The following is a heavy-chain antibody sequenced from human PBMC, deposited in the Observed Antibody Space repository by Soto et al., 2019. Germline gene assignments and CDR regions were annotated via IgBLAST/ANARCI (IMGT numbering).Heavy chain of an antibody. Sequence: GGSLRLSCAASGFTFSSYAMSWVRQAPGKGLEWVSAISGSGGSTYYADSVKGRFTISRDNSKNTLYLQMNSLRAEDTAVYYCAKHPGDSSGWYIDYWGQGTLVTVSS. CDR1: GFTFSSYA. CDR3: AKHPGDSSGWYIDY. J-gene: IGHJ4*02. V-gene: IGHV3-23*01. D-gene: IGHD6-19*01. CDR2: ISGSGGST.